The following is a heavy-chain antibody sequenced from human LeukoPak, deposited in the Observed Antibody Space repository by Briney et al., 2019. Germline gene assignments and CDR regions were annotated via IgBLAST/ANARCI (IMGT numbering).Heavy chain of an antibody. D-gene: IGHD3-16*02. CDR2: ISSSGTTI. Sequence: GGSLRLSCAASGFTFSSYAMNWVRQTPGKGLEWVSHISSSGTTISYADSVKGRFTMSRDNAKNSLYLQMNSLRAEDTALYYCARDDYVWGSYRYGFFDYWGQGTLVTVSS. J-gene: IGHJ4*02. CDR3: ARDDYVWGSYRYGFFDY. CDR1: GFTFSSYA. V-gene: IGHV3-48*04.